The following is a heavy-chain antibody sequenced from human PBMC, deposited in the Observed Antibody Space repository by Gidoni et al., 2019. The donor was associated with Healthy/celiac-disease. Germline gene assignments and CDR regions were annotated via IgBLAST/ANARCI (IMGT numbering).Heavy chain of an antibody. CDR3: ARDPAATVTFSVAYGMDV. CDR1: GGTFSSYA. V-gene: IGHV1-69*17. CDR2: IIPIFGIA. Sequence: QAQLVQSGAEVKKPGSSVKVSCKASGGTFSSYAISWVRQAPGQGLEWMGGIIPIFGIANYAQKFQGRVTITADKSTSTAYMELSSLRSEDTAVYYCARDPAATVTFSVAYGMDVWGQGTTVTVSS. D-gene: IGHD4-4*01. J-gene: IGHJ6*02.